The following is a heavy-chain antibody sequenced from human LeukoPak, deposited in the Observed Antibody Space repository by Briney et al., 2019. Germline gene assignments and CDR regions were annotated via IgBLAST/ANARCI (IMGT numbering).Heavy chain of an antibody. V-gene: IGHV4-61*02. D-gene: IGHD3-3*01. CDR1: GGPISSGSYY. CDR3: AREHYDFWSGYFDY. J-gene: IGHJ4*02. CDR2: IYTSGST. Sequence: SETLSLTCTVSGGPISSGSYYWSWIRQPAGKGLEWIGRIYTSGSTNYNPSLKSRVTISVDTSKNQFSLKLSSVTAADTAVYYCAREHYDFWSGYFDYWGQGTLVTVSS.